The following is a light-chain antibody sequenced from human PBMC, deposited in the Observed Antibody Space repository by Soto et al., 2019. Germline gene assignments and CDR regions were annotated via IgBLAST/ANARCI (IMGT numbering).Light chain of an antibody. CDR3: AAWDDSVWV. V-gene: IGLV1-44*01. Sequence: QSALTQPPSASGTLGQGVTISCSGSTSNIGTNTVNWYQQVPGTAPKVLIYGNHQRSSGVPDRFSGSKSGTSASLVISGLQSEDEADYYCAAWDDSVWVFGGGTKLTVL. J-gene: IGLJ3*02. CDR2: GNH. CDR1: TSNIGTNT.